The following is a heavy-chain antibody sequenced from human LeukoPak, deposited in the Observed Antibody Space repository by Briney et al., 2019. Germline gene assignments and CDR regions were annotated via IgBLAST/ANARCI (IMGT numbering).Heavy chain of an antibody. V-gene: IGHV3-48*04. CDR3: AKTRGYSYGYSDY. CDR2: ISSSSSSI. J-gene: IGHJ4*02. D-gene: IGHD5-18*01. CDR1: GFTFSSYS. Sequence: GGSLRLSCAASGFTFSSYSMNWVRQAPGKGLEGVSYISSSSSSIYYADSVKGRFTISRDNARNSLYLQMNSLRAEDTAVYYCAKTRGYSYGYSDYWGQGALVTVSS.